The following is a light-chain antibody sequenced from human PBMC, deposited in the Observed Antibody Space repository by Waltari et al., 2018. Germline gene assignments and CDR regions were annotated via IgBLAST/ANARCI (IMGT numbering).Light chain of an antibody. J-gene: IGLJ3*02. Sequence: SALTPPLPVSGSPGQSVTLSCTGTTREVGGYNYVSWYQHHPGKAPKLMIFDVTQRPSGVPDRFSGSKSANTASLTISGLQAEDEADYYCCSFAGTYTWVFGGGTKVTVL. CDR2: DVT. CDR3: CSFAGTYTWV. CDR1: TREVGGYNY. V-gene: IGLV2-11*01.